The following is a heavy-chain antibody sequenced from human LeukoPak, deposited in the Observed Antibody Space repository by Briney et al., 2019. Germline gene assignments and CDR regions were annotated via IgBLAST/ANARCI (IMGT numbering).Heavy chain of an antibody. CDR3: ARILGYCSGGSCYSEYNYFDY. V-gene: IGHV3-7*01. CDR2: IKQDGSEK. CDR1: GFTFSSYW. D-gene: IGHD2-15*01. J-gene: IGHJ4*02. Sequence: GGSLRLSCTASGFTFSSYWMTWVRQAPEKGLEWVANIKQDGSEKYYVDSVKGRFTISRDNAKNSLYLQMNSLRAEDTAVYYCARILGYCSGGSCYSEYNYFDYWGQGTLVTVSS.